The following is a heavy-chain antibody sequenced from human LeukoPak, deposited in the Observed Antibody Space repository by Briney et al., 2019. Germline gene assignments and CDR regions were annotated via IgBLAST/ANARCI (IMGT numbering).Heavy chain of an antibody. D-gene: IGHD6-13*01. CDR3: ARGAGLMGIAAAGPDY. J-gene: IGHJ4*02. CDR1: GYTFTSYY. Sequence: ASVNVSCKASGYTFTSYYMHWVRQAPGQGLEWMGIINPSGGSTSYAQKFQGRVTMTRDTSTSTVYMELSSLRSEDTAVYYCARGAGLMGIAAAGPDYWGQGTLVTVSS. CDR2: INPSGGST. V-gene: IGHV1-46*01.